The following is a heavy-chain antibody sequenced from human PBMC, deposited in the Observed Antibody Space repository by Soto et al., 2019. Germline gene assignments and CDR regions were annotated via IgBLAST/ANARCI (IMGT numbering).Heavy chain of an antibody. V-gene: IGHV1-3*01. J-gene: IGHJ3*02. CDR1: GYTFSAYT. CDR3: ARDTETLGPRANDALDI. D-gene: IGHD3-3*02. CDR2: INAGSGNT. Sequence: ASVKVSCKATGYTFSAYTMDWVRQAPGQSLEWMGWINAGSGNTKYSQNFQGRVSITRDTSASTVYMELTGLTSEDTAVYYCARDTETLGPRANDALDIWGQGTMVTVSS.